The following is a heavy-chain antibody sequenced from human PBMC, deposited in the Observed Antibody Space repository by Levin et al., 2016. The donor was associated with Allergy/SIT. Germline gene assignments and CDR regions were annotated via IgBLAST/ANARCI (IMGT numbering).Heavy chain of an antibody. V-gene: IGHV4-39*01. J-gene: IGHJ5*02. Sequence: WIRQPPGKGLEWIGSIYYSGSTYYNPSLKSRVTISVDTSKNQFSLKLSSVTAADTAVYYCARLNRFYYDSSGYGHNWFDPWGQGTLVTVSS. D-gene: IGHD3-22*01. CDR3: ARLNRFYYDSSGYGHNWFDP. CDR2: IYYSGST.